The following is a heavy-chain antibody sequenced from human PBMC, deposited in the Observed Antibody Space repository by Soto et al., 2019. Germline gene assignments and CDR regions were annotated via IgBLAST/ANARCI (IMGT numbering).Heavy chain of an antibody. Sequence: GGSLRLSCAASGVTFSSYAMHWVRQAPGKGLEWVAVISYDGSNKYYADSVKGRFTISRDNSKNTLYLQMNSLRAEDTAVYYCARTGLRRTTVTRSPLDYWGQGTLVTVS. CDR1: GVTFSSYA. D-gene: IGHD4-4*01. CDR3: ARTGLRRTTVTRSPLDY. V-gene: IGHV3-30-3*01. J-gene: IGHJ4*02. CDR2: ISYDGSNK.